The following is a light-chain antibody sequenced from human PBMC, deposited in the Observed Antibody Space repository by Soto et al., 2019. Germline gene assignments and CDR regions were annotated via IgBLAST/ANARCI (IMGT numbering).Light chain of an antibody. CDR1: QSVSSTN. CDR2: GAS. V-gene: IGKV3-20*01. CDR3: QQYGNSRLT. Sequence: EIELTQSPGTLSLSPGERATLSCRASQSVSSTNLAWYQQIPGQAPRLLIYGASSRATDIPDRFSGSGSGTDFTLTISRLEPEDFAVYYCQQYGNSRLTFGGGTKVDIK. J-gene: IGKJ4*01.